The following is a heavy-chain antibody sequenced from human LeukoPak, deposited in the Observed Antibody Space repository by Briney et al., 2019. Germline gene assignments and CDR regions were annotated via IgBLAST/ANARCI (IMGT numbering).Heavy chain of an antibody. CDR2: INARGDT. CDR3: ARGQVPAARGYNWFDP. Sequence: KPSETLSLTCAVYGWSFNDYYWNWICQPPGKGLEWIGEINARGDTNYNPSLKSRVTISVDTSKKQFSLRLTSMIAADTALYYCARGQVPAARGYNWFDPWGQGTLVTVSS. V-gene: IGHV4-34*01. CDR1: GWSFNDYY. D-gene: IGHD2-2*01. J-gene: IGHJ5*02.